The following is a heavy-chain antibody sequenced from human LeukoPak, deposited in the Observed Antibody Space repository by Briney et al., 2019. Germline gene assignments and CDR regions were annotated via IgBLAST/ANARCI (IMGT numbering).Heavy chain of an antibody. CDR3: ARQRPYYYDSSGYYGKHYYYYYGMDV. CDR2: IYRGDSDT. J-gene: IGHJ6*02. Sequence: GESLQISCKGSGYSFTSYCIGWLRPLPGKGLEWMGIIYRGDSDTRYSPSFQGQVTISADKSISTAYLQWSSLKASDTAMYYCARQRPYYYDSSGYYGKHYYYYYGMDVWGQGTTVTVSS. D-gene: IGHD3-22*01. V-gene: IGHV5-51*01. CDR1: GYSFTSYC.